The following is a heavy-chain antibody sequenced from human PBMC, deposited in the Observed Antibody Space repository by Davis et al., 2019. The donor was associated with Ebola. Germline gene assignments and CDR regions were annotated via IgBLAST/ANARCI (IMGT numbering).Heavy chain of an antibody. J-gene: IGHJ4*02. V-gene: IGHV1-69*04. CDR1: GGTFSSYA. CDR2: IIPILGIA. CDR3: ARDRVSGRRLYFDY. D-gene: IGHD6-13*01. Sequence: SVKVSCKASGGTFSSYAISWVRQAPGQGLEWMGRIIPILGIANYAQKFQGRVTITADKSTSTAYMELSSLRSEDTAVYYCARDRVSGRRLYFDYWGQGTLVTVSS.